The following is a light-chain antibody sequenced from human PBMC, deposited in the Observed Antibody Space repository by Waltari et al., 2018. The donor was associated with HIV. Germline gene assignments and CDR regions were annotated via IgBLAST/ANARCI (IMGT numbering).Light chain of an antibody. CDR2: GNN. J-gene: IGLJ2*01. CDR1: SSNIGANYD. Sequence: QSVLTQPPSVSGAPGQRVTISCTGSSSNIGANYDVPWYQQFPGTAPKRPLSGNNDPPSGVPDRFSGSRSGTSASLAITGLQADDEADYYCQSYDSSLSGSVVFGGGTKLTVL. V-gene: IGLV1-40*01. CDR3: QSYDSSLSGSVV.